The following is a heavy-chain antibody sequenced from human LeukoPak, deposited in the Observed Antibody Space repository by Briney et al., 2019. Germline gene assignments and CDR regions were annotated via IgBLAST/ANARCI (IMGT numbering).Heavy chain of an antibody. V-gene: IGHV3-9*01. J-gene: IGHJ4*02. Sequence: GGSLGLSCAASGFTFDDYAMHWVRQAPGKGLEWVSGISWNSGSIGYADSVKGRFTISRDDSKSIAYLQMNSLKTEDTAVYYCTREITIFGVDEYYFDYWGQGTLVTVSS. CDR1: GFTFDDYA. D-gene: IGHD3-3*01. CDR2: ISWNSGSI. CDR3: TREITIFGVDEYYFDY.